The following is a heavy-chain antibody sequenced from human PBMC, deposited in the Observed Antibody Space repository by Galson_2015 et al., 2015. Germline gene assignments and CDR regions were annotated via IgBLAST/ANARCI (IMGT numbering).Heavy chain of an antibody. CDR2: INRDGSST. Sequence: SLRLSCAASGFTFSNYWMHWVRQAPGKGLVWVSRINRDGSSTTYADSVKGRFTISRDNAKNTLYLQMNSLRGDDTAVYYCARGLGTATVTPLDYWGQGTLVTVSS. V-gene: IGHV3-74*01. CDR1: GFTFSNYW. D-gene: IGHD4-17*01. J-gene: IGHJ4*02. CDR3: ARGLGTATVTPLDY.